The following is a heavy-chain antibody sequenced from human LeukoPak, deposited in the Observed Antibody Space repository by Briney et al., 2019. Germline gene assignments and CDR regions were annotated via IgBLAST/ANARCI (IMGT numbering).Heavy chain of an antibody. CDR3: AKDISPTTMVRGANAFDI. CDR1: GFTFDDYA. D-gene: IGHD3-10*01. Sequence: GGSLRLSCAASGFTFDDYAMHWVRQAPGKGLEWVSGISWNSGSTGYADSVKGRFTISRDNAKNSLYLQMNSLRAEDTALYYCAKDISPTTMVRGANAFDIWGQGTMVTVSS. J-gene: IGHJ3*02. V-gene: IGHV3-9*01. CDR2: ISWNSGST.